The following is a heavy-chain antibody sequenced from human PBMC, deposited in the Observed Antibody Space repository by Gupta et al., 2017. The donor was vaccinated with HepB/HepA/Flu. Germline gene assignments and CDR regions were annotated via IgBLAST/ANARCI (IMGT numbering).Heavy chain of an antibody. J-gene: IGHJ4*02. D-gene: IGHD6-19*01. CDR1: GFTFSSYA. V-gene: IGHV3-23*01. Sequence: EVQLLESGGGLVQPGGSLRLSCAASGFTFSSYAMSWVRQAPGKGLEWVSAISGSGGSTYYADSVKGRFTISRDNSKNTLYLQMNSLRAEDTAVYYCAKPGEPIAVAGTGGFDYWGQGTLVTVAS. CDR3: AKPGEPIAVAGTGGFDY. CDR2: ISGSGGST.